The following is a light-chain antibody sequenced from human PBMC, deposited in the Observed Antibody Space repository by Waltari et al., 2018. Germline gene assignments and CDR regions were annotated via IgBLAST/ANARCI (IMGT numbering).Light chain of an antibody. Sequence: SYELTQAHSVSVSPGQTATITCSGDKLENKLTSWYQQKPGQSPVLVLYQVTKRPSGISERFSGSNSGDTATLTITGTQTTDEADYYCQAWDIKNVIFGGGTKLTVL. V-gene: IGLV3-1*01. CDR3: QAWDIKNVI. J-gene: IGLJ2*01. CDR2: QVT. CDR1: KLENKL.